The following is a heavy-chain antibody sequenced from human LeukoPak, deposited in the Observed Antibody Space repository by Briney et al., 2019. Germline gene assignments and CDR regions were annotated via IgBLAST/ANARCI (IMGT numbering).Heavy chain of an antibody. CDR1: GFTFRSYG. Sequence: GGSLRLSCAASGFTFRSYGMNWVRQAPGKGLEWVSSISRSSSYIHYADSVKGRFTISRDNAKNSLYLQMNSLRAEDTAVYYCARDGGGYRFYNWFDPWGQGTLVTVSS. CDR3: ARDGGGYRFYNWFDP. CDR2: ISRSSSYI. D-gene: IGHD5-12*01. V-gene: IGHV3-21*01. J-gene: IGHJ5*02.